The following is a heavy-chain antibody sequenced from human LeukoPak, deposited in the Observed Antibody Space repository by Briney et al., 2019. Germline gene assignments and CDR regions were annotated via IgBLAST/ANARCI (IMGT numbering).Heavy chain of an antibody. CDR1: GGSISSSSYY. J-gene: IGHJ5*02. D-gene: IGHD6-13*01. Sequence: SETLSLTCSVSGGSISSSSYYWGWIRQPPGKGLEWIGSIYYTGSTSYNPSLKSRVTISVDTSKNQFSLKLTSVTAADTAVFCCARELGGSSWLDPWGQGILVTVSS. V-gene: IGHV4-39*02. CDR3: ARELGGSSWLDP. CDR2: IYYTGST.